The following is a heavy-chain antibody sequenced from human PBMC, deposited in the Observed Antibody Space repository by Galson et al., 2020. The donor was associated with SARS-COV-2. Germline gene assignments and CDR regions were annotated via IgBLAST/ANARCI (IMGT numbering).Heavy chain of an antibody. CDR3: ARDATSSGWYNWFDP. V-gene: IGHV4-39*07. J-gene: IGHJ5*02. D-gene: IGHD6-19*01. CDR1: GGSIRSSNYY. Sequence: SETLSLTFTVSGGSIRSSNYYWGWIRQPPGKGLEWIGSVLNSGTTHYSPSLQSRVTISVDTSKNQFSLNLNSVTAADTAMYYCARDATSSGWYNWFDPWGQGTLVTVSS. CDR2: VLNSGTT.